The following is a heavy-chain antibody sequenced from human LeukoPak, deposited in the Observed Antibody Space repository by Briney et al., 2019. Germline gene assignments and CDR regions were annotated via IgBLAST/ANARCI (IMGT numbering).Heavy chain of an antibody. J-gene: IGHJ5*02. CDR2: IIPIFGTA. CDR1: GGTFSSYA. V-gene: IGHV1-69*13. CDR3: ARSAPEGFWGPAVSLLSWFDP. Sequence: SVTVSCKASGGTFSSYAISWVRQAPGQGLEWMGGIIPIFGTANYAQKFQGRVTITADESTSTAYMELSSLRSEDTAVYYCARSAPEGFWGPAVSLLSWFDPWGQGTPVTVSS. D-gene: IGHD2-2*01.